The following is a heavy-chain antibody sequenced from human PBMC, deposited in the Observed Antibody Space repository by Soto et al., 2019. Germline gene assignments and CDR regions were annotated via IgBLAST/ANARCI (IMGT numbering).Heavy chain of an antibody. V-gene: IGHV3-11*01. D-gene: IGHD3-16*01. CDR3: AAKSYTLNVDY. CDR2: ISGSGSTM. Sequence: GGSLRLSCAASGFTFSDYYMSWIRQAPGQGLEWISYISGSGSTMYYADSVKGRFTISRDNAKGSVYLQLNSLKTEDTAVYYCAAKSYTLNVDYWGRGTLVTVSS. J-gene: IGHJ4*02. CDR1: GFTFSDYY.